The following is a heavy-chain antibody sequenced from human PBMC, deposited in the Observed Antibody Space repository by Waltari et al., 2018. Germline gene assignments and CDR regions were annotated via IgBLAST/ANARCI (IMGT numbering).Heavy chain of an antibody. J-gene: IGHJ4*02. CDR3: AKLVDYGGNSGIDS. CDR2: ISGSGGSP. Sequence: EVQVLESGGGLVQPGGSLRLSCAASGFTFNNYAMSWVRQAPGKGLEWVSGISGSGGSPYYADSVKGRLTISRDNSQNTMYMQMNSLRAEDTAVYYCAKLVDYGGNSGIDSWGQGTLVTVSS. V-gene: IGHV3-23*01. D-gene: IGHD4-17*01. CDR1: GFTFNNYA.